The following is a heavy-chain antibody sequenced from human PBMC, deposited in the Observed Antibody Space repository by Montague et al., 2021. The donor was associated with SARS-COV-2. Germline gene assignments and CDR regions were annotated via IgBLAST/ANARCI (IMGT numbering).Heavy chain of an antibody. V-gene: IGHV4-39*02. CDR2: NCDSRSN. J-gene: IGHJ4*02. CDR1: GGSISSYNYN. CDR3: PRRGRKRLAVAATIGGFDI. D-gene: IGHD6-19*01. Sequence: SETLSLTCTVSGGSISSYNYNWDWMRQRPGKGLEGIGSNCDSRSNYYNPSLKSRVTISAATTKNHFYLKLNSVTAADKAVYYCPRRGRKRLAVAATIGGFDIWGQGTLVTVSS.